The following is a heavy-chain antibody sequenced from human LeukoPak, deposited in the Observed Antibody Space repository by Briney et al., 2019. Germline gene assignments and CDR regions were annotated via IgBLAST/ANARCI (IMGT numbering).Heavy chain of an antibody. D-gene: IGHD6-13*01. CDR1: GFTFSSYA. Sequence: GGSLRLSCAASGFTFSSYAMSWVRQAPGKGLEWVSAISGSGGSPYYADSVKGRFTISRDNSKNTLYLQMSSLRAEDTAIYYCARDRGRRAAAGYDYWGQGTLVTVSS. J-gene: IGHJ4*02. V-gene: IGHV3-23*01. CDR3: ARDRGRRAAAGYDY. CDR2: ISGSGGSP.